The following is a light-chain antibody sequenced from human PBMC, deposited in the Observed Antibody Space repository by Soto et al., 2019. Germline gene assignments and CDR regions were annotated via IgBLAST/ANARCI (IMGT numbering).Light chain of an antibody. V-gene: IGLV2-18*02. CDR3: SSYTSSSTFEGVV. CDR2: EVS. CDR1: SSDVGSYNR. J-gene: IGLJ2*01. Sequence: QSALTQPPSVSGSPGQSVTISCTGTSSDVGSYNRVSRYQQPPGTAPKLMIYEVSNRPSGVPDRFSGSKSGNMASLTISGLQAEDEADYYCSSYTSSSTFEGVVFGGGTKLTVL.